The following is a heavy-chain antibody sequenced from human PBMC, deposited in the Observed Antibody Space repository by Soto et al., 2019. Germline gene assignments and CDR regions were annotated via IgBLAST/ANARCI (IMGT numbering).Heavy chain of an antibody. CDR3: ARDLSSSSMKLYNWFDP. D-gene: IGHD6-6*01. CDR1: GYTFTGYY. CDR2: INPNSGGT. V-gene: IGHV1-2*02. Sequence: ASVKVSCKASGYTFTGYYMHWVRQAPGQGLEWMGWINPNSGGTNYAQKFQGRVTMTRDTSISTAYMELSRLRSDDTAVYYCARDLSSSSMKLYNWFDPWGQGTLVNVSS. J-gene: IGHJ5*02.